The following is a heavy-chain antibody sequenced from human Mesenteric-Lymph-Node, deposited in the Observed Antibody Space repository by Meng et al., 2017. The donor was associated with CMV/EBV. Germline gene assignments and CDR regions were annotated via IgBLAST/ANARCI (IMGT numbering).Heavy chain of an antibody. V-gene: IGHV3-11*01. Sequence: GESLKISCAGSGFTFSDYYMSWIRQAPGKGLEWVSYISSSDNTNYADSVKGRFTISRDNAKESLYLQMNSLRAEDTAVYYCASGWEGASLDYWGQGTLVTVSS. J-gene: IGHJ4*02. CDR1: GFTFSDYY. D-gene: IGHD1-26*01. CDR3: ASGWEGASLDY. CDR2: ISSSDNT.